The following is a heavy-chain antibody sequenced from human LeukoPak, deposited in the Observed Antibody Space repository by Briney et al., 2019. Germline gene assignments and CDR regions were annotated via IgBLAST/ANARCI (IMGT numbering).Heavy chain of an antibody. J-gene: IGHJ4*02. CDR3: ASYYDSSGSNGG. D-gene: IGHD3-22*01. Sequence: SETLSLTCTVSGYSISSGYYWGWIRQPPGKGLEWIGSIYHSGSTYYNPSLKSRVTISVDTSKNQFSLKLSSVTAADTAVYYCASYYDSSGSNGGWGQGTLVTVSS. CDR2: IYHSGST. V-gene: IGHV4-38-2*02. CDR1: GYSISSGYY.